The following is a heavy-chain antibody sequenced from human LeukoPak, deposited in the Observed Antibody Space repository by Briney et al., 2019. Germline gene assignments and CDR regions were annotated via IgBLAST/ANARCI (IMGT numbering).Heavy chain of an antibody. J-gene: IGHJ4*02. CDR3: AKVTRIAVARDYFDY. D-gene: IGHD6-19*01. CDR2: ISGGAGST. Sequence: GGSLRLSCAASGFTFTSSAMSWVRQAPGKGLEWVSTISGGAGSTYYADSVKGRFTISRDTSKNTLYVQMNSLRAEDTAVYYCAKVTRIAVARDYFDYWGQGTLVTVSS. CDR1: GFTFTSSA. V-gene: IGHV3-23*01.